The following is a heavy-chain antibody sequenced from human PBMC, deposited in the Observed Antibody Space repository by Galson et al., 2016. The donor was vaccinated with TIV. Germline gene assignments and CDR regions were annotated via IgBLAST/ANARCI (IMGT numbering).Heavy chain of an antibody. V-gene: IGHV3-21*01. J-gene: IGHJ4*02. D-gene: IGHD6-13*01. CDR2: ISGGNSYI. CDR1: GFTFSSLT. CDR3: TRVPQTYSSSWYDFDY. Sequence: SLRLSCAASGFTFSSLTMNWVRQAPGTGLELVSSISGGNSYIYYADSVKGRFTISRDNAKNSLFLQMNSLRGEDTAVYYCTRVPQTYSSSWYDFDYWGQGALVTVSS.